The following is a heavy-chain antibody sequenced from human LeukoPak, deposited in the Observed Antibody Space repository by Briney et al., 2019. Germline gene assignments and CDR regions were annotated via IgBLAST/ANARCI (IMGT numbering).Heavy chain of an antibody. CDR3: ARDRDWGQDY. V-gene: IGHV1-2*02. CDR1: GYTFTDYY. CDR2: INPNSGGT. D-gene: IGHD7-27*01. Sequence: GASVKVSCKASGYTFTDYYILWVRQAHGQGLEWMGWINPNSGGTNYAQKFQGRVTMTRDTSISTAYMELSRLISYDTAVYYCARDRDWGQDYWGQGTLVTVSS. J-gene: IGHJ4*02.